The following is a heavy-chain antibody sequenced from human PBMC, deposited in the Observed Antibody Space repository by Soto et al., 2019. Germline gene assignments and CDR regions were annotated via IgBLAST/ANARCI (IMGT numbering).Heavy chain of an antibody. CDR2: ISGSGGST. Sequence: GSLRLSCAASGFTFSSYAMSWVRQAPGKGLEWVSAISGSGGSTYYADSVKGRFTISRDNSKNTLYLQMNSLRAEDTAVYYCASCGDAGNYYYYYYMDVWGKGATVTVSS. CDR3: ASCGDAGNYYYYYYMDV. V-gene: IGHV3-23*01. J-gene: IGHJ6*03. CDR1: GFTFSSYA. D-gene: IGHD7-27*01.